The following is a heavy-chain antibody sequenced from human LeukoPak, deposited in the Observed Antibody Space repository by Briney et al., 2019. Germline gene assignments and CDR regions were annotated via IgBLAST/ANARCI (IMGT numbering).Heavy chain of an antibody. CDR2: INPNSGGT. Sequence: ASVKVSCKASGYTFTGYYMHWVRQAPGQGLEWMGWINPNSGGTNYAQKFQGRVTMTTDTSTSTAYMELRSLRSDDTAVYYCARKTQYYDILTGYYTEDYWGQGTLVTVSS. D-gene: IGHD3-9*01. V-gene: IGHV1-2*02. J-gene: IGHJ4*02. CDR3: ARKTQYYDILTGYYTEDY. CDR1: GYTFTGYY.